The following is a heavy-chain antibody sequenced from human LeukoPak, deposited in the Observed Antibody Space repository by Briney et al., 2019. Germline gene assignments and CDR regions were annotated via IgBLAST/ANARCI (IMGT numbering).Heavy chain of an antibody. CDR3: ARGRRYCSSTSCLNWFDP. Sequence: PSETLSVTCAVYGGSFSGYYWSWIRQPPGKGLEWIGEINHSGSTNYNPSLKSRVTISVDTSKNQFSLKLSSVTAADTAVYYCARGRRYCSSTSCLNWFDPWGQGTLVTVSS. J-gene: IGHJ5*02. D-gene: IGHD2-2*01. V-gene: IGHV4-34*01. CDR1: GGSFSGYY. CDR2: INHSGST.